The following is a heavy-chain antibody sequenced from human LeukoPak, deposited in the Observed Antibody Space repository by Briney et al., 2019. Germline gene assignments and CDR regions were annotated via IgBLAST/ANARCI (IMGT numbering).Heavy chain of an antibody. D-gene: IGHD6-19*01. Sequence: PGGSLRLSCAASGFTFSSYGMHWVRHAPGKGLEWVSGISWNSGSIGYTDSVKGRFTISRDNAKSSLYLQMNSLRAEDTALYYCAKESWSFRWYSSGWGYFDYWGQGTLVTVSS. CDR1: GFTFSSYG. CDR3: AKESWSFRWYSSGWGYFDY. V-gene: IGHV3-9*01. CDR2: ISWNSGSI. J-gene: IGHJ4*02.